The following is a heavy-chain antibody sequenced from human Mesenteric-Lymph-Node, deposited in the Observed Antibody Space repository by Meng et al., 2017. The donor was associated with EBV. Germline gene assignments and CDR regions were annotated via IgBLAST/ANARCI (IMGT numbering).Heavy chain of an antibody. D-gene: IGHD1-26*01. Sequence: GQLVQFGAEGKKLGASVKISCKDSGYTFSYHAIHWVRQAPGQGLEWMGWINGGQGNTKYSQTFRDRVTITRDTSASTAYMELHNLKSEDTAVFYCARDTGSPTGEFDYWGQGTLVTVSS. CDR3: ARDTGSPTGEFDY. V-gene: IGHV1-3*01. CDR1: GYTFSYHA. CDR2: INGGQGNT. J-gene: IGHJ4*02.